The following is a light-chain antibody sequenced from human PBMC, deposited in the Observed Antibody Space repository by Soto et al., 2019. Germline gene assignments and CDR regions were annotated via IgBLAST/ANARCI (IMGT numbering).Light chain of an antibody. Sequence: EIVLTQSPATLSLSPGERATLSCRASQSISSHLAWYQQKPGQAPRLLIYDASNRATGIPARFSGSGSGTDFTLTISSLESEDFAVYYCQQRSSWPPGFTFGPGTKVDIK. CDR2: DAS. V-gene: IGKV3-11*01. J-gene: IGKJ3*01. CDR3: QQRSSWPPGFT. CDR1: QSISSH.